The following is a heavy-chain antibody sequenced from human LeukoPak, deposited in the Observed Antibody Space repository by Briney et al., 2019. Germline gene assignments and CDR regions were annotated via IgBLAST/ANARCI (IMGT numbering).Heavy chain of an antibody. J-gene: IGHJ4*02. CDR1: GFSVSTNY. CDR2: IYSGGSR. CDR3: ASGPYTVSRYAY. Sequence: PGRSLRLSCAASGFSVSTNYMSWVRQASGKGLEWVSLIYSGGSRHYADSVKDRFTMSRDPSKNILYLQMNSLRAEDTAVYFCASGPYTVSRYAYWGQGTLVTVSS. V-gene: IGHV3-66*01. D-gene: IGHD2-2*02.